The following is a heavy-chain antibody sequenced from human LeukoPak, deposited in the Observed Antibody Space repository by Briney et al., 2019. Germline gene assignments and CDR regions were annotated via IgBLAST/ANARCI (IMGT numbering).Heavy chain of an antibody. J-gene: IGHJ4*02. D-gene: IGHD2-2*01. CDR3: ARYPMTYCSSSSCTDY. V-gene: IGHV4-59*08. CDR1: GGSISGDY. CDR2: IYYSGST. Sequence: SETLSLTCTVSGGSISGDYWSWIRQSLQGLEWIGYIYYSGSTNYNPSLKSRVTISVDTSKNQFSRKLSSVTAADTAVYYCARYPMTYCSSSSCTDYWGQGTLVTVSS.